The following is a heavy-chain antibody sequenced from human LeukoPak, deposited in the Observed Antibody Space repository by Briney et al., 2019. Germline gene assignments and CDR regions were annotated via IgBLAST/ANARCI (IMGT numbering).Heavy chain of an antibody. D-gene: IGHD2-15*01. V-gene: IGHV1-2*02. J-gene: IGHJ6*02. CDR2: INPNSGGT. Sequence: ASVTVSCKASGYTFTGCYIHWVRQAPGQGLEWMGWINPNSGGTNYAQKFQGRVTMTRDTSITTAYMELSRLRSDDTAVYYCARAKDCSGGSCYSYYYSSMDVWGQGTTVTVS. CDR3: ARAKDCSGGSCYSYYYSSMDV. CDR1: GYTFTGCY.